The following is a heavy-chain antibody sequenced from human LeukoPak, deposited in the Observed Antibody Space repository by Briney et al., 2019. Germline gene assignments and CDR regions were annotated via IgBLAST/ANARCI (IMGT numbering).Heavy chain of an antibody. V-gene: IGHV3-74*01. CDR1: GFTFSSYW. Sequence: GGSLRLSCAASGFTFSSYWMHWVRQAPGKGLVWVSRINSDGSSTSYADSVKGRFTISRDNAKNSLYLQMNSLRAEDTAVYYCARFTVTTNPNFDYWGQGTLVTVSS. J-gene: IGHJ4*02. CDR2: INSDGSST. CDR3: ARFTVTTNPNFDY. D-gene: IGHD4-17*01.